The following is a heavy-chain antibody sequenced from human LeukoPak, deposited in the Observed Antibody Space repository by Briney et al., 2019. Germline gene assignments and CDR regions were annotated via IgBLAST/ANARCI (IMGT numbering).Heavy chain of an antibody. V-gene: IGHV1-2*02. CDR2: INPNSGGT. J-gene: IGHJ4*02. CDR3: ARVTMVRGVIRTLDY. CDR1: GFTFSSYG. D-gene: IGHD3-10*01. Sequence: GRSLRLSCAASGFTFSSYGMHWVRQAPGQGLEWMGWINPNSGGTNYAQKFQGRVTMTRDTSISTAYMELSRLRSDDTAVYYCARVTMVRGVIRTLDYWGQGTLVTVSS.